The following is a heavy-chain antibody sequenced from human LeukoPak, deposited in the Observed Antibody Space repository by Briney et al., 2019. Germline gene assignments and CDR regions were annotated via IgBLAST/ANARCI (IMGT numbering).Heavy chain of an antibody. D-gene: IGHD2-21*02. CDR1: GFTFSSYW. Sequence: GGSLRLSCAASGFTFSSYWMSWVRQAPGEGLEWVANIKQDGSEKYYVDSVKGRFTISRDNAKNSLYLQMNSLRAEDTAVYYCARVGYCGGDCFLQYFDYWGQGTLVTVSS. CDR3: ARVGYCGGDCFLQYFDY. V-gene: IGHV3-7*01. J-gene: IGHJ4*02. CDR2: IKQDGSEK.